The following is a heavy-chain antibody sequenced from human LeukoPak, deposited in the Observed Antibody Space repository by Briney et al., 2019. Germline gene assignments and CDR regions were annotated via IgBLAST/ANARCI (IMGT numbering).Heavy chain of an antibody. D-gene: IGHD1-1*01. CDR3: ARVQGMTPSFDY. Sequence: SETLPLTCAVYGGSFSGDYWSWIRQPPGKGLEWVGEINHSGSTNYNPSLKSRVTISVDTSKNQFSLKLSSVTAADTAVYYCARVQGMTPSFDYWGQGTLVTVSS. CDR1: GGSFSGDY. J-gene: IGHJ4*02. V-gene: IGHV4-34*01. CDR2: INHSGST.